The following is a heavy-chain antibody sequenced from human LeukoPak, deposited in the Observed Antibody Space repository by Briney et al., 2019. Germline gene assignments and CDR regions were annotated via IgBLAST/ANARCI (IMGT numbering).Heavy chain of an antibody. CDR1: GGSFSGYY. Sequence: SETLSLTCAVYGGSFSGYYWSWIRQPPGKGLEWIGEINHSGSTNYNPSLKSRVTISVDTSKNQLSLKLSSVTAADTAVYYCARIAKTYYDFWSGYYTGGHLDYWGQGTLVTVSS. CDR3: ARIAKTYYDFWSGYYTGGHLDY. D-gene: IGHD3-3*01. V-gene: IGHV4-34*01. CDR2: INHSGST. J-gene: IGHJ4*02.